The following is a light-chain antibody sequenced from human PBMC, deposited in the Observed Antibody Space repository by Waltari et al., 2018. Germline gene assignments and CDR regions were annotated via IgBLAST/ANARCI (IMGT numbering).Light chain of an antibody. CDR1: SRDVGGYNY. V-gene: IGLV2-8*01. CDR2: EVS. Sequence: QSAPTQPPSASGSPGQSVTISCPGPSRDVGGYNYVSWYQQHPGKTPKLMIYEVSNRPSGVPDRFSGSKSGNTASLTVSGLQAEDEADYYCSSYAGSNNLVFGGGTKLTVL. J-gene: IGLJ2*01. CDR3: SSYAGSNNLV.